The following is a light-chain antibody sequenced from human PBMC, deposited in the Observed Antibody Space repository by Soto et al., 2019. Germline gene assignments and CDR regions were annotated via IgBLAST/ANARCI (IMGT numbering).Light chain of an antibody. V-gene: IGKV3-20*01. CDR2: GAS. CDR1: QSIRSSY. CDR3: QQYGSSPLT. Sequence: EIVLTQSPGTLSLSPGERVTLSCRASQSIRSSYLAWYHQKPGQAPRLLIYGASSRATGIPDRFSGSGSGTDFTLTISRLEPEDFAVYYCQQYGSSPLTFGGGTKVEIK. J-gene: IGKJ4*01.